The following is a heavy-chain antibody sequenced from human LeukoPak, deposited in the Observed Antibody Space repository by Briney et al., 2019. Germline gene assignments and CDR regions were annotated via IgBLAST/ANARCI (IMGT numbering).Heavy chain of an antibody. CDR1: GGSISSGSYY. CDR3: AREDYVWGSYRYIS. Sequence: PSETLSLTCTVSGGSISSGSYYWSWIRQPAGKGLEWIGRIYTSGSTNYNPSLKSRVTISVDTSKNQFSLKLSSVTAADTAVYYCAREDYVWGSYRYISWGQGTMVTVSS. CDR2: IYTSGST. J-gene: IGHJ3*01. D-gene: IGHD3-16*02. V-gene: IGHV4-61*02.